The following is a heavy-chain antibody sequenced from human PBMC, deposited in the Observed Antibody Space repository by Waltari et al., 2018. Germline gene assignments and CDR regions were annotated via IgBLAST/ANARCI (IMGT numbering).Heavy chain of an antibody. V-gene: IGHV4-39*01. D-gene: IGHD5-12*01. CDR3: ATYIGASLGTAAFDV. Sequence: QVQVQESGPGLVTPSETLSLTCSVSGVSRPRNRPYWGWIRPPPGQGLEWIGTMSYSGATYSSPSLKSRVTISRDTSENQLSLKLGSVTAADTAVYYCATYIGASLGTAAFDVWGQGTTVTVSS. J-gene: IGHJ3*01. CDR1: GVSRPRNRPY. CDR2: MSYSGAT.